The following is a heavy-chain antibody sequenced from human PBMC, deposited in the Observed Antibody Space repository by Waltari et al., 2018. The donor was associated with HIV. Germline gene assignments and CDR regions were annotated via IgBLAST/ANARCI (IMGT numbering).Heavy chain of an antibody. CDR2: IYHSGST. Sequence: GLEWIGYIYHSGSTYYNPSLKSRVTISVDRSKNQFSLKLSSVTAADTAVYYCARGATVYFDYWGQGTLVTVSS. D-gene: IGHD4-4*01. J-gene: IGHJ4*02. CDR3: ARGATVYFDY. V-gene: IGHV4-30-2*01.